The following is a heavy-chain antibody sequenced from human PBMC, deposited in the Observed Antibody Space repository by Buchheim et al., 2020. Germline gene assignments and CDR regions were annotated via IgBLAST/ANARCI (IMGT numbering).Heavy chain of an antibody. CDR1: GFTFSSYG. D-gene: IGHD3-10*01. V-gene: IGHV3-30*18. CDR3: AKAGRRSWSYYGNYYYYGIDV. CDR2: ISYDGSNK. J-gene: IGHJ6*02. Sequence: QVQLVESGGGVVQPGRSLRLSCAASGFTFSSYGMHWVRQAPGKGLEWVAVISYDGSNKYYADSVKGRFTISRDNSKNTLYLQMNSLRAEDTAVYYCAKAGRRSWSYYGNYYYYGIDVWGQGTT.